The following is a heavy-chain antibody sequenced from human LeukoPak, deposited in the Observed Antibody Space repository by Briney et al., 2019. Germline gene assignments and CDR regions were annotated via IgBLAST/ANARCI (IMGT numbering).Heavy chain of an antibody. CDR1: GYTFTCYY. V-gene: IGHV1-2*06. CDR2: INPNSGGT. Sequence: ASVKVSCKASGYTFTCYYMHWVRQAPGQGLEWMGRINPNSGGTNYAQKFQGRVTMTRDTSISTAYMELSRLRSDDTAVYYCARTSLTIFGGGYYYGMDVWGQGTTVTVSS. CDR3: ARTSLTIFGGGYYYGMDV. J-gene: IGHJ6*02. D-gene: IGHD3-3*01.